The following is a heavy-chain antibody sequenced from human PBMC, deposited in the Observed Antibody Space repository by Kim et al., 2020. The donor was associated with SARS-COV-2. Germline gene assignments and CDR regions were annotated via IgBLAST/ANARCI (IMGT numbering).Heavy chain of an antibody. J-gene: IGHJ5*02. CDR3: TTEAEWELP. Sequence: GTTDYAAPVKGRFTISRDDSKNTLYLQMNSLKTEDTAVYYCTTEAEWELPWGQGTLVTVSS. CDR2: GTT. V-gene: IGHV3-15*01. D-gene: IGHD1-26*01.